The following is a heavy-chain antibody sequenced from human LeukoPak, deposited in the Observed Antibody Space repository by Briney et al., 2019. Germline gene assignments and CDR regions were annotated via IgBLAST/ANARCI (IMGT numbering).Heavy chain of an antibody. CDR1: GFTFSSYA. V-gene: IGHV3-23*01. Sequence: PGGSLRLSCAASGFTFSSYAMSWVRQAPGKGLDWVSTISGSGGGTYYADSVKGRFTISRDNSKNTLYLQMNSLRAEDTAVYYCAKDQASWGAFYFDYWGQGTLVTVSS. J-gene: IGHJ4*02. CDR3: AKDQASWGAFYFDY. D-gene: IGHD2-2*01. CDR2: ISGSGGGT.